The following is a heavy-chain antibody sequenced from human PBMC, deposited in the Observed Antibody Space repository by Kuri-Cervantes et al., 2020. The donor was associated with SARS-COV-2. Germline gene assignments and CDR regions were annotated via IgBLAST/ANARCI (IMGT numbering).Heavy chain of an antibody. CDR3: ARGKSGPAAIPFQH. J-gene: IGHJ1*01. CDR2: IYYTGST. D-gene: IGHD2-2*01. Sequence: GSLRLSCAVSGGSISTTNYYWAWIRQPPGKGPEWIASIYYTGSTSYKPSLKSRVTISVDTSKNQFSLKLSSVTAADTAVYYCARGKSGPAAIPFQHWGQGTLVTVSS. V-gene: IGHV4-39*07. CDR1: GGSISTTNYY.